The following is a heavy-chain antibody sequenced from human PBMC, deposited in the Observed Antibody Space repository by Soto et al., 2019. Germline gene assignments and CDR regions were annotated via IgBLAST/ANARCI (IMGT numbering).Heavy chain of an antibody. CDR1: GGSISSSSYY. J-gene: IGHJ4*02. Sequence: QLLESGPGLVKPSETLSLTCTVSGGSISSSSYYWGWIRQPPGKGLEWIGSIYYSGSTYYNPSLKSRVTISVDTSKNQFSLKLSSVTAADTAVYYCASLTNSAPAMVRGVPFVSDYWGQGTLVTVSS. D-gene: IGHD3-10*01. V-gene: IGHV4-39*01. CDR3: ASLTNSAPAMVRGVPFVSDY. CDR2: IYYSGST.